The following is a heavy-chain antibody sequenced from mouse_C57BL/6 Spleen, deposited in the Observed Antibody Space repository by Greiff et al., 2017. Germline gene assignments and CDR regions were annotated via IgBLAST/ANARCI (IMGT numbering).Heavy chain of an antibody. V-gene: IGHV1-55*01. CDR3: AGELGHYYPYYFDY. D-gene: IGHD1-1*01. CDR2: IYPGSGST. Sequence: QVQLQQSGAELVKPGASVKMSCKASGYTFTSYWITWVKQRPGQGLEWIGDIYPGSGSTNYNEKFKSKATLTVDTSSSTAYMQLSSLTPEDSAVYYCAGELGHYYPYYFDYWGQGTTLTVSS. J-gene: IGHJ2*01. CDR1: GYTFTSYW.